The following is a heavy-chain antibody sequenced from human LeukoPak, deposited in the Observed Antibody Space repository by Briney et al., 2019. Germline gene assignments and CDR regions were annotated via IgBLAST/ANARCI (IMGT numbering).Heavy chain of an antibody. Sequence: GGSLRLSCAASGFTFSSYSMNWVRQAPGKGLEWVSSISSSSSYIYYADSVKGRFTISRDNAKNSLNLQMNSLRAEDTAVYYCGRAQGYCSSTGCSIVSFDYWGQGTLVTVSS. CDR2: ISSSSSYI. V-gene: IGHV3-21*01. J-gene: IGHJ4*02. CDR1: GFTFSSYS. CDR3: GRAQGYCSSTGCSIVSFDY. D-gene: IGHD2-2*01.